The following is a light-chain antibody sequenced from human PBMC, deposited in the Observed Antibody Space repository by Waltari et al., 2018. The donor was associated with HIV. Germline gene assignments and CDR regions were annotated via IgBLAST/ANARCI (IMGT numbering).Light chain of an antibody. J-gene: IGKJ4*01. CDR3: QQYDKWPLT. Sequence: EIVMTQSPATLSVSPGERVTLSCRASRNVKNNLAWYQQKPGQAPRLLIYDASTRATGLPARFSGSGSGTEFTLTISSLQPEDFAVYYCQQYDKWPLTFGGGTKVEIK. V-gene: IGKV3-15*01. CDR2: DAS. CDR1: RNVKNN.